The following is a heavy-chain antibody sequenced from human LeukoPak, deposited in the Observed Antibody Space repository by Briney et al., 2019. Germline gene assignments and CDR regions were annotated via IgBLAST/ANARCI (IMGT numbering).Heavy chain of an antibody. V-gene: IGHV4-34*12. Sequence: SETLSLTCAVYGGSFSGYYWSWIRQPPGKGLEWIGNIFRTGSTYYNPSLKSRVAISVDTSKNQFSLRLSSVTAADTAVYYCARPSAIKGSNWFDPWGQGTLVTVSS. CDR1: GGSFSGYY. J-gene: IGHJ5*02. D-gene: IGHD2-2*02. CDR3: ARPSAIKGSNWFDP. CDR2: IFRTGST.